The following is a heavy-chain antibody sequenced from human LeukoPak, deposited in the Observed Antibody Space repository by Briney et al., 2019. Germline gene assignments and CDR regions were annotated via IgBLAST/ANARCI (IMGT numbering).Heavy chain of an antibody. D-gene: IGHD5-24*01. CDR3: ARDGETATPWGLDL. CDR1: GFTFSSYW. V-gene: IGHV3-7*01. CDR2: IKQDGSEK. Sequence: GGSLRLSCAASGFTFSSYWMSWVRQAPGKGLEWVANIKQDGSEKYYVDSVKGRFTISRDNAKNSLYLQLSSLRVEDMAIYYCARDGETATPWGLDLWGQGTMVTVSS. J-gene: IGHJ3*01.